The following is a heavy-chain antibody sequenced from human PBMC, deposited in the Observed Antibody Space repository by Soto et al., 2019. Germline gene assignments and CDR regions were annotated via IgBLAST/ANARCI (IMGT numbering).Heavy chain of an antibody. D-gene: IGHD3-3*01. CDR2: ISGSDGKT. Sequence: GGSLRLSCAASGFSFGSYALSWVRQAPGKGLEWVSTISGSDGKTFYADSVKGRFSISRDTSQNTLYLQMNSLRADDTAIYYCARWSYLDYRCPGTWVTVSS. CDR3: ARWSYLDY. CDR1: GFSFGSYA. J-gene: IGHJ4*02. V-gene: IGHV3-23*01.